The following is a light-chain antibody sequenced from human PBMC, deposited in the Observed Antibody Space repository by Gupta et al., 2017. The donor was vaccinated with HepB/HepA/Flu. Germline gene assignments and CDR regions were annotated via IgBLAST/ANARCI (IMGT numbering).Light chain of an antibody. Sequence: MQMTQTLSCLSASVGDRVTITCRASQSISSYLNWYQQKPGQAPKLLIYAASSLQSGVPSRFSGSGSGTDFTLTISSLQPEDFATYYCQQSYSTPRYTFGQGTKLEIK. V-gene: IGKV1-39*01. CDR1: QSISSY. J-gene: IGKJ2*01. CDR2: AAS. CDR3: QQSYSTPRYT.